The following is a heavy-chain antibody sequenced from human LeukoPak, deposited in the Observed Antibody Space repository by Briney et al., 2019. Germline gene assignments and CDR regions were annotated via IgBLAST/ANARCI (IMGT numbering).Heavy chain of an antibody. D-gene: IGHD6-13*01. Sequence: PSETLSLTCTVSGGSISSGDYYWSWIRQPPGKGLEWIGYIYYSGSTYYNPSLKSRVTISVDTSKNQFSLKLSSVTAADTAVYYCARTPSIAAAGRQPYYFDYWGQGTLVTVSS. CDR3: ARTPSIAAAGRQPYYFDY. CDR1: GGSISSGDYY. CDR2: IYYSGST. V-gene: IGHV4-30-4*08. J-gene: IGHJ4*02.